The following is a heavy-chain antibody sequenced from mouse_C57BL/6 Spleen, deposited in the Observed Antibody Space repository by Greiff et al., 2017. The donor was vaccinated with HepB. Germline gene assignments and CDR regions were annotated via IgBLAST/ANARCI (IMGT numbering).Heavy chain of an antibody. CDR3: ARQGYYGSSQAWFAY. Sequence: EVHLVESGGGLVKPGGSLKLSCAASGFTFSSYTMSWVRQTPEKRLEWVATISGGGGNTYYPDSVKGRFTISRDNAKNTLYLQMSSLRSEDTALYYCARQGYYGSSQAWFAYWGQVTLVTVSA. J-gene: IGHJ3*01. V-gene: IGHV5-9*01. CDR1: GFTFSSYT. CDR2: ISGGGGNT. D-gene: IGHD1-1*01.